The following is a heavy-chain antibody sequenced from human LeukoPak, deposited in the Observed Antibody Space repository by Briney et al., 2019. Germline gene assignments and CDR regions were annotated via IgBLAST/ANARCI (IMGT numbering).Heavy chain of an antibody. CDR3: AKSQGFSSWSSNFDY. CDR1: GFTFSSYG. CDR2: ISGSGGST. D-gene: IGHD6-13*01. V-gene: IGHV3-23*01. Sequence: GGSLRLSCAASGFTFSSYGMSWVRQAPGKGLEWVSAISGSGGSTYYADSVKGRFTISRDNSKNTLYLQMNSLRAEDTAVYYCAKSQGFSSWSSNFDYWGQGTLVTVSS. J-gene: IGHJ4*02.